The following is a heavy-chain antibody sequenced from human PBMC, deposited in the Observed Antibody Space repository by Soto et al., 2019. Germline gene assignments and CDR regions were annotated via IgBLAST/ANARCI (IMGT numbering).Heavy chain of an antibody. J-gene: IGHJ5*02. CDR1: GGSISTYY. Sequence: QVQLQESGPGLVKPSETLSLTCTVSGGSISTYYWSWIRQPPGKGLEWIGYICYSGNTNYNPSLKSRVTMSVDTSKNQFSLTLSSVTAADTALYYCARGFCSSTSCYNDWLDPWGQGTLVTVSS. D-gene: IGHD2-2*02. CDR3: ARGFCSSTSCYNDWLDP. V-gene: IGHV4-59*01. CDR2: ICYSGNT.